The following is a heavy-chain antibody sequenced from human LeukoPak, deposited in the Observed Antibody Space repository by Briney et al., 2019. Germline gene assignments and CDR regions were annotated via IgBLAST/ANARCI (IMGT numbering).Heavy chain of an antibody. Sequence: GGALRLSCAASGFTFSSFAMHWVRQAPGKGLEYVSGISSNGGVTHHANSVKGRFTISRDNSKNTLYLQMGSLRAEDMAVYYCARGNTLTGYSRYWGQGTLVTVSS. CDR2: ISSNGGVT. J-gene: IGHJ4*02. CDR1: GFTFSSFA. D-gene: IGHD3-9*01. V-gene: IGHV3-64*01. CDR3: ARGNTLTGYSRY.